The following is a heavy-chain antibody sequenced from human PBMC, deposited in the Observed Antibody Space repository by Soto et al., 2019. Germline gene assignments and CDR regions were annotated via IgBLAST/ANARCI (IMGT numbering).Heavy chain of an antibody. V-gene: IGHV1-18*01. D-gene: IGHD2-15*01. CDR3: ARDLPWVCGGGSCNTNEGNYGMDV. CDR1: GYTFTNYS. CDR2: INVYNDKT. J-gene: IGHJ6*02. Sequence: ASVKVSGKGSGYTFTNYSFSWGREAPGQGLECMGWINVYNDKTRYAENVQGRITMTTDTSTSTVYMELRSLRSDDTAVYYCARDLPWVCGGGSCNTNEGNYGMDVWGQGTTVTVSS.